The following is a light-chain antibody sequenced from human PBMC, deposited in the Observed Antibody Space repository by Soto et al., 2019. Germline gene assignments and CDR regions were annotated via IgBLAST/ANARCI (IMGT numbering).Light chain of an antibody. CDR1: SSDVGSYNL. Sequence: QPASVSGSPGQSITISCTGTSSDVGSYNLVSWYQQHPGKAPKLMIYEGSKRPSGVSNRFSGSKSGNTASLTISGLQAEDEADYYCCSYAGSSWVFGGGTKLTVL. V-gene: IGLV2-23*01. J-gene: IGLJ3*02. CDR2: EGS. CDR3: CSYAGSSWV.